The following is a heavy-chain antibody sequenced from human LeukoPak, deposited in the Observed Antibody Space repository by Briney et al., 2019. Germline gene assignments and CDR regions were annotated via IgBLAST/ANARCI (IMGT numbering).Heavy chain of an antibody. J-gene: IGHJ6*03. CDR3: ARSAEHCNNGVCFTDYYMDV. D-gene: IGHD2-8*01. CDR1: GYTFSGSY. Sequence: ASVKVSCKASGYTFSGSYIHWVRQAPGQGLEWLGRINPSSGNTNYAQKFKGRVTMTRDTYITTTYMELNSLTSDDTAVYFCARSAEHCNNGVCFTDYYMDVWGKGTTVTVSS. V-gene: IGHV1-2*06. CDR2: INPSSGNT.